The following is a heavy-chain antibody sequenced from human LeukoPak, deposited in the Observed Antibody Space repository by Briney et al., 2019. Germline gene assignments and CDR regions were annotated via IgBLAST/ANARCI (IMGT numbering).Heavy chain of an antibody. CDR3: AREAAAAGFDY. V-gene: IGHV4-59*12. J-gene: IGHJ4*02. CDR2: IYYSGST. Sequence: SETLCLTCTVSGGSISSYYWSWIRQPPGKGLEWIGYIYYSGSTNYNPSLKSRVTISVDTSKNQFSLKLSSVTAADTAVYYCAREAAAAGFDYWGQGTLVTVSS. D-gene: IGHD6-13*01. CDR1: GGSISSYY.